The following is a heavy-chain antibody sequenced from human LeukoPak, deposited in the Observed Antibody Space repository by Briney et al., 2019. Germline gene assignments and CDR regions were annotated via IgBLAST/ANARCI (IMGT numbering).Heavy chain of an antibody. CDR2: INSDASDT. V-gene: IGHV3-74*01. J-gene: IGHJ4*02. Sequence: GGSLRLSCAASGFTFGIYTMNWVRQAPGKGLVWISRINSDASDTNYADFVKGRFTISRDNAKNTVYLQINSLRDEDTAVYYCARICSSTDCLIPDWGQGTLVTVSS. CDR1: GFTFGIYT. D-gene: IGHD2-2*01. CDR3: ARICSSTDCLIPD.